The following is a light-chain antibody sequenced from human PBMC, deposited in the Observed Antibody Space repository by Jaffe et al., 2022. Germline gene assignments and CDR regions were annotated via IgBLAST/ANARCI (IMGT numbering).Light chain of an antibody. J-gene: IGKJ5*01. CDR2: DAS. CDR3: QQGGT. CDR1: QSVSSY. Sequence: EIVLTQSPATLSLSPGERATLSCRASQSVSSYLAWYQQKPGQAPRLLIYDASNRATGIPARFSGSGSGTDFTLTISSLEPEDFAVYYCQQGGTFGQGTRLEIK. V-gene: IGKV3-11*01.